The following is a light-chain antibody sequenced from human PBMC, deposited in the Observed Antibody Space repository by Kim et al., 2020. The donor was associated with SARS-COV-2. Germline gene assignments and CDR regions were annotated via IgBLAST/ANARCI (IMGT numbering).Light chain of an antibody. CDR3: QHYGNSLT. CDR1: QSVSSTF. J-gene: IGKJ3*01. V-gene: IGKV3-20*01. CDR2: GAS. Sequence: SPGKKAPVSVRVSQSVSSTFLTWSQQKPGQPPRLLICGASTRATGIPAMFSGSWSGTGFTLTISGLGPEDCAVYFCQHYGNSLTFGPRTKVYIK.